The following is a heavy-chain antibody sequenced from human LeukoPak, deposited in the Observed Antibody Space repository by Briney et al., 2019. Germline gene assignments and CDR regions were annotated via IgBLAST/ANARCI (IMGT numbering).Heavy chain of an antibody. V-gene: IGHV3-9*01. CDR1: GFTFDDYA. CDR3: AKGSGYYTYYYYYGMDV. D-gene: IGHD3-3*01. CDR2: ISWNSGSI. J-gene: IGHJ6*02. Sequence: GGSLRLSCAASGFTFDDYAMHWVRQAPGKGLEWVSGISWNSGSIGYADSVKGRFTISRDNAKNSLYLQMSSLRAEDTALYYCAKGSGYYTYYYYYGMDVWGQGTTVTVSS.